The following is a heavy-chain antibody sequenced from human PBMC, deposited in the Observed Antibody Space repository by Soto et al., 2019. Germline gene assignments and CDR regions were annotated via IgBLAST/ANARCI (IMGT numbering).Heavy chain of an antibody. V-gene: IGHV3-48*01. D-gene: IGHD2-15*01. CDR1: GFTFSSYS. CDR2: ISSGSNTI. Sequence: EVQLVESGGGLVQPGGSLRLSCAASGFTFSSYSMNWVRQAPGKGLEWVSYISSGSNTIYYADSVKGRFTISRDNAKNSLYLQMNSLRAEDTAVYYCASRYCSGGSCYGDDYWGQGTLFTVSS. CDR3: ASRYCSGGSCYGDDY. J-gene: IGHJ4*02.